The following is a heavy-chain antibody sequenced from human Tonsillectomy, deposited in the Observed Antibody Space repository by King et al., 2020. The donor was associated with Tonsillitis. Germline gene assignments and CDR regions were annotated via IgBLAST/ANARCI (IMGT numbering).Heavy chain of an antibody. J-gene: IGHJ4*02. CDR2: ISNNGDRT. D-gene: IGHD1-1*01. Sequence: VQLVEPGEGLVQPGGSLRLSCAASGFSFNNYAMHWVRQAPGKGLEYVSGISNNGDRTYYADSVQGRFTVSRDNSKNTLYLQLGSLRAEDMAVYYCARGGDGVTGSIFDYWGQGALVTVSS. V-gene: IGHV3-64*02. CDR3: ARGGDGVTGSIFDY. CDR1: GFSFNNYA.